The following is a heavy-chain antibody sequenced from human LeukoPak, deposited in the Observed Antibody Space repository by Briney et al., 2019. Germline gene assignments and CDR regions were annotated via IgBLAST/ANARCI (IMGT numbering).Heavy chain of an antibody. V-gene: IGHV3-33*01. Sequence: GGSLRLSCAASGFTFSSYGMHWVRQAPGKGLEWVAVIWYDGSNKYYADSVRGRFTISRDNSKNTLYLQMNSLRAEDTAVYYCAREGDFWSGYYFDYWGQGTLVTVSS. CDR1: GFTFSSYG. J-gene: IGHJ4*02. CDR3: AREGDFWSGYYFDY. D-gene: IGHD3-3*01. CDR2: IWYDGSNK.